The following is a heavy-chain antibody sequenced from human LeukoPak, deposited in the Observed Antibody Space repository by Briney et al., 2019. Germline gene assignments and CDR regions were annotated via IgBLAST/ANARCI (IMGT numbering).Heavy chain of an antibody. Sequence: GGSLRLSCAASGFTFSNAGMSWVRQAPGKGLEWVGRIKSKTDGGTTDYAAPVKGRFTISRDDSENTLYLQMNSLKAEDTAVYYCTTGAGSSIAAYWGQGTLVTVSS. J-gene: IGHJ4*02. CDR3: TTGAGSSIAAY. D-gene: IGHD6-6*01. CDR2: IKSKTDGGTT. CDR1: GFTFSNAG. V-gene: IGHV3-15*01.